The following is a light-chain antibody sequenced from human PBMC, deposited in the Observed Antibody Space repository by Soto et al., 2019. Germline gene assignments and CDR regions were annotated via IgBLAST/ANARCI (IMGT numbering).Light chain of an antibody. CDR2: EVS. J-gene: IGLJ1*01. Sequence: QSALTQPASVSGSPGQSITISCTGTSNDVGGYNYVSWYQQHPGKVPKLMIYEVSNRPSGVSNRFSGSKSGNTASLTISGLQAEDEAEYYCSSYTNINTRACVFGTGTKLTVL. CDR1: SNDVGGYNY. V-gene: IGLV2-14*01. CDR3: SSYTNINTRACV.